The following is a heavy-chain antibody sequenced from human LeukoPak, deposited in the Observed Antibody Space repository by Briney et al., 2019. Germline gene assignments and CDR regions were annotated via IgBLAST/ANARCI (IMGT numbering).Heavy chain of an antibody. Sequence: GGSLRLSCAASGFSPSINYTSWVRPAPGRGMEWVSVMYSGGNTYYADAVKGRFTISREHSKNTVYLQMNSLRAEDTAVYYCARGETSSYDYWGQGTLVTVSS. V-gene: IGHV3-53*01. CDR2: MYSGGNT. CDR1: GFSPSINY. D-gene: IGHD2-2*01. J-gene: IGHJ4*02. CDR3: ARGETSSYDY.